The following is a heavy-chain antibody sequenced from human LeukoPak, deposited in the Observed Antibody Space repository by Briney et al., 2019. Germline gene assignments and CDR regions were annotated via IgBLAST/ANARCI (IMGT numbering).Heavy chain of an antibody. CDR1: GGTFSSYA. CDR3: ARGFSPIVVVPAASFDY. Sequence: GASVKVSCKASGGTFSSYAISWVRQAPGQGLEWMGRIIPILGIANYAQKFQGRVTITADKSTSTAYMELSSLRSEDTAVYYCARGFSPIVVVPAASFDYWGQGTLVTVSS. D-gene: IGHD2-2*01. V-gene: IGHV1-69*04. J-gene: IGHJ4*02. CDR2: IIPILGIA.